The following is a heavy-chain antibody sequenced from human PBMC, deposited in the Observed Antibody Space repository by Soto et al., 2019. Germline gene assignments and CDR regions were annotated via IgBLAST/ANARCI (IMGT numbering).Heavy chain of an antibody. CDR1: GDSVSSNSAA. J-gene: IGHJ4*02. D-gene: IGHD5-18*01. CDR3: ARTRKFDPVNIGYSYGSTPDYFDY. Sequence: QVQLQRSGPGLVKPSQTLSLTCAISGDSVSSNSAAWNWIRQSPSRGLEWLGRTYYRSKWYNDYAVSVKSRITINPDTSKNQFSLQLNSVTPEDTAVYYCARTRKFDPVNIGYSYGSTPDYFDYWGQGTLVTVSS. CDR2: TYYRSKWYN. V-gene: IGHV6-1*01.